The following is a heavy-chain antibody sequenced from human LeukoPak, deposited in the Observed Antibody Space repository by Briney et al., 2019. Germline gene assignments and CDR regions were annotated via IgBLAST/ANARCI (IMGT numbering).Heavy chain of an antibody. D-gene: IGHD5-12*01. CDR2: ISSDGNDK. J-gene: IGHJ4*02. CDR1: GVTFSSYG. CDR3: TTKVIRGNSGDDYDD. Sequence: GGSLRLSCAASGVTFSSYGMHWVRQAPGKGLEWVALISSDGNDKLCGDSVKGRFTISRDDSKSTLYLQMNSLRAEDTAVYYCTTKVIRGNSGDDYDDWGQGTLVTVSS. V-gene: IGHV3-30*03.